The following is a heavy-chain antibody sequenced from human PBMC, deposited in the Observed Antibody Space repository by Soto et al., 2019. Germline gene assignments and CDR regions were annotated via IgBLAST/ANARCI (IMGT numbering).Heavy chain of an antibody. CDR2: ISYDGSNK. Sequence: GGSLRLSCAASGFTFSSYAMHWVRQAPGKGLEWVAVISYDGSNKYYADSVKGRFTISRDNSKNTLYLQMNSLRAEDTAVYYCAREGNSGLYYYYGMDVWGQGTTVTVSS. D-gene: IGHD5-12*01. CDR3: AREGNSGLYYYYGMDV. V-gene: IGHV3-30-3*01. CDR1: GFTFSSYA. J-gene: IGHJ6*02.